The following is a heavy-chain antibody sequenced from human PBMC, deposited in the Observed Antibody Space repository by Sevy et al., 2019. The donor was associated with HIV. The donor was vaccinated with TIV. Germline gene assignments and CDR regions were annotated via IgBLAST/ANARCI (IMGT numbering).Heavy chain of an antibody. V-gene: IGHV3-13*01. D-gene: IGHD3-22*01. J-gene: IGHJ3*02. CDR1: GFSFSTYD. CDR3: ARGLYMPYYETTSPSVGAFDI. CDR2: INTAGDT. Sequence: GGSLRLSCAASGFSFSTYDMHWVRQVTGKGLEWLSAINTAGDTYYPDSVKGRFTISRENAKNSLHLHMSSLRAGDTAVYYCARGLYMPYYETTSPSVGAFDIWGQGTMVTVSS.